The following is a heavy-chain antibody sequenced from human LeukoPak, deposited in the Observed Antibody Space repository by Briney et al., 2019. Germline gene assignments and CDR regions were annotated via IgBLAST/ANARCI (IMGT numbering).Heavy chain of an antibody. CDR1: GFTFSTYW. CDR2: IDSDKSNT. V-gene: IGHV3-74*01. CDR3: ARGGYDFWSGLRFYGMDV. D-gene: IGHD3-3*01. J-gene: IGHJ6*02. Sequence: GGSLRLSCAASGFTFSTYWMHWVRQAPGKGLVWVSAIDSDKSNTSYAESVKGRFTISRDNAKNTLYLQMNSPRAEDTAVYYCARGGYDFWSGLRFYGMDVWGQGATVTVSS.